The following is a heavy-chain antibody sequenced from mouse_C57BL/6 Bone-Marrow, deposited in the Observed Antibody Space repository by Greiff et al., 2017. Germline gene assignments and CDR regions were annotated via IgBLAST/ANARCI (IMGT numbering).Heavy chain of an antibody. Sequence: VQLQQSGAELARPGASVKLSCKASGYTFTSYGISWVKQRTGQGLEWIGEIYPRSGNTYYTEKFKGKATLTADKSSSTAYMELRSLTSEDSAVYFCARYPSGYGSSYDYFDYWGQGTTLTVSS. CDR1: GYTFTSYG. J-gene: IGHJ2*01. CDR3: ARYPSGYGSSYDYFDY. CDR2: IYPRSGNT. V-gene: IGHV1-81*01. D-gene: IGHD1-1*01.